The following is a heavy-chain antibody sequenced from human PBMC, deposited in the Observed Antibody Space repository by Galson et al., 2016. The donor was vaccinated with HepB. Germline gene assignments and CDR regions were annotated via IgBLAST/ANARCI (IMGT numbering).Heavy chain of an antibody. CDR3: AHRRVVQGVIRWFDP. CDR1: GFSFNTSGVA. CDR2: IYWDDDK. J-gene: IGHJ5*02. D-gene: IGHD3-10*01. Sequence: PALVKPTQTLTPTCTFSGFSFNTSGVAVGWIRQPPGKALEWLALIYWDDDKRYSPSLKSRLTITKDTSKNQVILTMTNMDPVDTATYYCAHRRVVQGVIRWFDPWGQGTLVTVSS. V-gene: IGHV2-5*02.